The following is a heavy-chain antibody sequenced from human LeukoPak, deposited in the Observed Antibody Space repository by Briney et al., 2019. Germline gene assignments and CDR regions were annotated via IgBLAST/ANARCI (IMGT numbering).Heavy chain of an antibody. CDR3: ARDQSSGWYGALYYFDY. Sequence: ASVKVSCKASGYTFTSYAMNWVRQAPGQGLEWMGWINTNTGNPTYAQGFTGRFVFSLDTSVSTAYLRISSLKAEDTAVYYCARDQSSGWYGALYYFDYWGQGTLVTVSS. J-gene: IGHJ4*02. V-gene: IGHV7-4-1*02. D-gene: IGHD6-19*01. CDR1: GYTFTSYA. CDR2: INTNTGNP.